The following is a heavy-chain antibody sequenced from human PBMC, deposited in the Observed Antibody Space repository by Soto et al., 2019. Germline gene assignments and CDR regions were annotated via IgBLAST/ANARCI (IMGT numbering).Heavy chain of an antibody. CDR1: GYTFTSYG. CDR2: INPYNGNT. Sequence: QVQLVQSGAEVKKPGASVKVSCKASGYTFTSYGISWVRQAPGQGLEWMGWINPYNGNTKYAQKRQGRVPMTTDTSTITAYMELRSLRSDDTAVYYCARDLVAQIVDYWCQGTLVTVSS. J-gene: IGHJ4*02. D-gene: IGHD2-15*01. V-gene: IGHV1-18*01. CDR3: ARDLVAQIVDY.